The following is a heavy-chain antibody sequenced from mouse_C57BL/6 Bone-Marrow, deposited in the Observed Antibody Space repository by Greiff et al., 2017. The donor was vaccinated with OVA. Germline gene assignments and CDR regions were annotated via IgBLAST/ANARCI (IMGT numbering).Heavy chain of an antibody. CDR2: ISNGGGST. V-gene: IGHV5-12*01. D-gene: IGHD4-1*01. CDR1: GFTFSDYY. J-gene: IGHJ2*01. Sequence: EVHLVESGGGLVQPGGSLKLSCAASGFTFSDYYMYWVRQTPEKRLEWVAYISNGGGSTYYPDTVKGRFTISRDNAKNTLYLQMSRLKSEDTAMYYCARNWGFDYWGQGTTLTVSS. CDR3: ARNWGFDY.